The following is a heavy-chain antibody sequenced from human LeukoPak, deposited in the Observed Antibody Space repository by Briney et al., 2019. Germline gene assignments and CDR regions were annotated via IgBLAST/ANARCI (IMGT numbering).Heavy chain of an antibody. CDR3: ARAVPQFGVG. V-gene: IGHV3-21*01. D-gene: IGHD3-16*01. J-gene: IGHJ4*02. CDR2: ISSSSSYI. Sequence: GGSLRLSCAASGFTFSSYAMNWVRQAPGKGLEWVSSISSSSSYIYYADSVKGRFTISRDNAKNSLYLQMNSLRAEDTAVYYCARAVPQFGVGWGQGTLVTVSS. CDR1: GFTFSSYA.